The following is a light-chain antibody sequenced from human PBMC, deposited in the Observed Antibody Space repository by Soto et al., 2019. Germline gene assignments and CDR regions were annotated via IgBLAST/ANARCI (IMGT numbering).Light chain of an antibody. J-gene: IGKJ1*01. CDR1: QSVYSSY. CDR3: QRYAGSPWT. Sequence: EIVLTQSPGTLSLSPGERATLSCRASQSVYSSYLAWYQQKAGQAPRLLIYGASSSATGIPDRFSGSGSGTDVTITIIMLAPEDFAVCYCQRYAGSPWTFGQGKKVEIK. V-gene: IGKV3-20*01. CDR2: GAS.